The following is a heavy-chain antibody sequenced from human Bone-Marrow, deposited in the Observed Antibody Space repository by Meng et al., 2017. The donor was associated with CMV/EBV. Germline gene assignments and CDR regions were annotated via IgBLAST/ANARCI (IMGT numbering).Heavy chain of an antibody. V-gene: IGHV3-7*03. CDR3: AKDMEDYSLGY. D-gene: IGHD4-11*01. J-gene: IGHJ4*02. CDR2: IKQDGSEK. CDR1: GFTFSSYW. Sequence: GGSLRLSCAASGFTFSSYWMSWVRQAPGKGLEWVANIKQDGSEKYYVDSVKGRFTISRDNAKNSLYLQMNSLRTEDTALYYCAKDMEDYSLGYWGQGKLVTVSS.